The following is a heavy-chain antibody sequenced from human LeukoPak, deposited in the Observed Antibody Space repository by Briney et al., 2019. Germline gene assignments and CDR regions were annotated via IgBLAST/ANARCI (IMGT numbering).Heavy chain of an antibody. V-gene: IGHV7-4-1*02. J-gene: IGHJ5*02. CDR2: INTNTGNP. D-gene: IGHD3-10*01. Sequence: ASVKVSCKASGYTFTSYAMNWVRQAPGQGLEWMGWINTNTGNPTYAQGFTGRFVFSLDTSVSTAYLQISSLKAEDTAVYYCARDFVRLLWFGELSSWFDPWGQGTLVTVSS. CDR1: GYTFTSYA. CDR3: ARDFVRLLWFGELSSWFDP.